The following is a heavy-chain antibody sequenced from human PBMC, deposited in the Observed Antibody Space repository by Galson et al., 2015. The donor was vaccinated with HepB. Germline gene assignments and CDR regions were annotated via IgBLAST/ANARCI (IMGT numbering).Heavy chain of an antibody. Sequence: TLSLTCVVSGDSINSGGYSWSWIRQPPGKGLEWIGYIYYSGSTYYNPSLKRRLTISVDTSKNQFSLKLNSVTAADTAVYYCAREGEPGEGYGMDVWGQGTTVTVSS. CDR2: IYYSGST. V-gene: IGHV4-30-4*07. D-gene: IGHD1-14*01. CDR1: GDSINSGGYS. CDR3: AREGEPGEGYGMDV. J-gene: IGHJ6*02.